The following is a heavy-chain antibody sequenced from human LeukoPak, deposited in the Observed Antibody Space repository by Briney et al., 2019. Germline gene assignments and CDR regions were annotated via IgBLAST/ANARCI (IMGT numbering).Heavy chain of an antibody. Sequence: GGSLRLSCAASGITFSSYSMNWVRQAPGKGLEWVSSISSSSSYIYYADSVKGRFTISRDNAKNSLYLQMNSLRAEDTAVYYCARDFLDSGHGDWFDPWGQGTLVTVSS. CDR1: GITFSSYS. J-gene: IGHJ5*02. CDR2: ISSSSSYI. D-gene: IGHD5-12*01. V-gene: IGHV3-21*01. CDR3: ARDFLDSGHGDWFDP.